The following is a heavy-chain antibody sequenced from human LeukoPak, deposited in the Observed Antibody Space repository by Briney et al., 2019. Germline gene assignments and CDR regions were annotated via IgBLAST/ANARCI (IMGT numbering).Heavy chain of an antibody. D-gene: IGHD6-25*01. V-gene: IGHV4-59*01. J-gene: IGHJ4*02. Sequence: SETLSLTCTVSGGSISSYYWSWIRQPPGKGLEWIGYIYYSGSTNYNPSLKSRVTISVDTSKNQFSLKLSSVTAADTAVYYCASAGGTSPTLDYWGQGTLVTVSS. CDR2: IYYSGST. CDR3: ASAGGTSPTLDY. CDR1: GGSISSYY.